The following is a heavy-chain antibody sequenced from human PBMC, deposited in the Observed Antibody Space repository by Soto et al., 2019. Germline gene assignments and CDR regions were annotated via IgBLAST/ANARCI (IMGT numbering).Heavy chain of an antibody. D-gene: IGHD3-10*01. CDR1: GFTFSSYA. Sequence: GGSLRLSCAASGFTFSSYAMSWVRQAPGKGLEWVSAISGSGGSTYYADSVKGRFTISRDNSKNTLYLQMNSLRAEDTAVYYWAKQENPPTMVRGVIKAGYYYYMDVWGKGTTVTVSS. J-gene: IGHJ6*03. CDR2: ISGSGGST. V-gene: IGHV3-23*01. CDR3: AKQENPPTMVRGVIKAGYYYYMDV.